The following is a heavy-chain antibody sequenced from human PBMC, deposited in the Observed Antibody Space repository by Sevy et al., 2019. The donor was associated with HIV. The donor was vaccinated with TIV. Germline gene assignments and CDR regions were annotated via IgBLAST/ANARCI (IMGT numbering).Heavy chain of an antibody. CDR2: LKSGFYGGTV. D-gene: IGHD6-13*01. Sequence: GGSLRLSCTASGFTFGDYCMSWVRQAPGKGLEWVAFLKSGFYGGTVDHAASVRGRFVISRDDSKTIAYLQMNDLKTEDTGVYYCTRWKAAQSIFDYWGQGALVTVSS. CDR3: TRWKAAQSIFDY. V-gene: IGHV3-49*04. CDR1: GFTFGDYC. J-gene: IGHJ4*02.